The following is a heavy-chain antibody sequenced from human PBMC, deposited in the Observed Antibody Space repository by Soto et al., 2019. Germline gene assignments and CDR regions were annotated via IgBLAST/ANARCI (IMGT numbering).Heavy chain of an antibody. Sequence: ASVKVSCKASGYTFTSYAMHWVRQTPGQRLEWMGWINAGNGNTKYSQKFQGRVTFTRDTSASTAYMELGSLRSEDTAVYYCARSSASSVDWFDPWGQGTLVTVSS. D-gene: IGHD6-19*01. CDR2: INAGNGNT. CDR3: ARSSASSVDWFDP. J-gene: IGHJ5*02. V-gene: IGHV1-3*01. CDR1: GYTFTSYA.